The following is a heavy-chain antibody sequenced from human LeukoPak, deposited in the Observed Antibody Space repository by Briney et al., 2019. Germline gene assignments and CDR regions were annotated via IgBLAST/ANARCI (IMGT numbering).Heavy chain of an antibody. CDR3: ARGFGRYYYYCYIDV. CDR2: INPNSGGT. J-gene: IGHJ6*03. V-gene: IGHV1-2*02. D-gene: IGHD3-10*01. CDR1: GCTFSGYY. Sequence: ASVKVSCKASGCTFSGYYMHWVRQAPGQGLEWMGWINPNSGGTNYAHKFQGRVTMTRDTSISTAYMELSRLRSDDTAAYYSARGFGRYYYYCYIDVWGKGTTVTVSS.